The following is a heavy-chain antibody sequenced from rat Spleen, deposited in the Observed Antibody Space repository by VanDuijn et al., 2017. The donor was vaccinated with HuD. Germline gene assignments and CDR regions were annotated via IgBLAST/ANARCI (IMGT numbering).Heavy chain of an antibody. Sequence: EVQLVESGGGLVQPGRSLKLSCVASGFTFNYYWMTWIRQAPGKGLEWVASISHDGGSTYYRDSVKGRFTISRDNAKSSLYLQMDSLRSEDTATYYCARLDYSGDFDYWGQGVMVTVSS. CDR3: ARLDYSGDFDY. CDR1: GFTFNYYW. V-gene: IGHV5-31*01. CDR2: ISHDGGST. J-gene: IGHJ2*01. D-gene: IGHD1-1*01.